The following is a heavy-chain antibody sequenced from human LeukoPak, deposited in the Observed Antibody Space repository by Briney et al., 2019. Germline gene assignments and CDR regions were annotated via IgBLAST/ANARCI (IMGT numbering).Heavy chain of an antibody. Sequence: ASVKVSCKASGYTFTSYDINWVRQATGQGPEWMGWMNPNSGNTGYAQKFQGRVTMTRNTSISTAYMELSSLRSEDTAVYYCAGGDYDLYYYYMDVWGKGTTVTVSS. CDR3: AGGDYDLYYYYMDV. V-gene: IGHV1-8*01. CDR2: MNPNSGNT. D-gene: IGHD4-17*01. J-gene: IGHJ6*03. CDR1: GYTFTSYD.